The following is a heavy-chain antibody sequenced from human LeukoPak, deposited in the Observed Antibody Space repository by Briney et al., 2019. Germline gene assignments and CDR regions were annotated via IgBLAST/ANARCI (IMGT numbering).Heavy chain of an antibody. Sequence: SETLSLTCTVSGGSISSYYWSWIRQPPGKGLEWIGRIYTSGSTNYNPSLKSRVTMSVDTSKNQFSLKLSSVTAADTAVYYCARGGGLYCSSTSCSQNDAFDIWGQGTMVTVSS. CDR3: ARGGGLYCSSTSCSQNDAFDI. V-gene: IGHV4-4*07. J-gene: IGHJ3*02. CDR2: IYTSGST. D-gene: IGHD2-2*01. CDR1: GGSISSYY.